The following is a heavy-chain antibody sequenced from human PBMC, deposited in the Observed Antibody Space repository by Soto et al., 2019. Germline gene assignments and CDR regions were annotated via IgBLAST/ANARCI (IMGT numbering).Heavy chain of an antibody. CDR1: GFTFSSYG. D-gene: IGHD6-19*01. J-gene: IGHJ4*02. CDR3: AKEGGAVAGPLSDY. Sequence: QVQLVESGGGVVQPGRSLRLSCAASGFTFSSYGMHWVRQAPGKGLEWVAVISYDGSNKYYADSVKGRFTISRDNSKNTLYLQMNSLGAEDTAVYYCAKEGGAVAGPLSDYWGQGTLVTVSA. CDR2: ISYDGSNK. V-gene: IGHV3-30*18.